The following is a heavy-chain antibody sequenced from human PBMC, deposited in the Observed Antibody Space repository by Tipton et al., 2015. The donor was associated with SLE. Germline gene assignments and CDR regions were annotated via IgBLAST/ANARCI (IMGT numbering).Heavy chain of an antibody. CDR3: ARGEPYGVRGATPDY. J-gene: IGHJ4*02. CDR1: GYSISSGYY. CDR2: IYHSGST. V-gene: IGHV4-38-2*01. Sequence: TLSLTCAVSGYSISSGYYWGWIRQPPGKGLEWIGSIYHSGSTNYNPPLKSRVTISVDTSKNQFSLKLSSVTAADTAVYYCARGEPYGVRGATPDYWGQGTLVTVSS. D-gene: IGHD3-10*01.